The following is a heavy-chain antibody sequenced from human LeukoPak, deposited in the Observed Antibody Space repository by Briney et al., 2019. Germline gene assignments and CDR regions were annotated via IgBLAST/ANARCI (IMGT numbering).Heavy chain of an antibody. V-gene: IGHV3-23*01. D-gene: IGHD5-24*01. CDR1: GFTFSSYA. CDR2: ISGSGGST. J-gene: IGHJ4*02. CDR3: AKDRDGCGV. Sequence: AGGSLRLPCAASGFTFSSYAMSGVRQAPGKGLEWGSAISGSGGSTYYADSVKGRFTTSRVNSNNPLYLQMNRLRAAHTAVYYCAKDRDGCGVWGQGPLVTVSS.